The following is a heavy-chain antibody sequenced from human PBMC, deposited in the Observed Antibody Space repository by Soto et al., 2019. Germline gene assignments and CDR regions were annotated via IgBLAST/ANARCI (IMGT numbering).Heavy chain of an antibody. CDR1: GGSISSGGYY. D-gene: IGHD5-12*01. J-gene: IGHJ4*02. Sequence: SETLSITCTVSGGSISSGGYYWSWIRQHPGKGLEWIGYIYYSGSTYYNPSLKSRVTISVDTSKNQFSLKLSSVTAADTAVYYCARAAVATKDFDYWGQGTLVTVSS. V-gene: IGHV4-31*03. CDR2: IYYSGST. CDR3: ARAAVATKDFDY.